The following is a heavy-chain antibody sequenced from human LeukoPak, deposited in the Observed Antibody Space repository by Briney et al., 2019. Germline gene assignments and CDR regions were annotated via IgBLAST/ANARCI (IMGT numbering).Heavy chain of an antibody. CDR2: ISYSGTT. D-gene: IGHD3-10*01. J-gene: IGHJ4*02. Sequence: SETLSLTCTVSGVSITTYYWSWIRQPPGKVLEWIGFISYSGTTSYSPSLKSRVTMSVDAPKNQFSLKLSSVTAADAAVYYCATSYPSGSYGNLDSWGQGTLVSVSS. CDR3: ATSYPSGSYGNLDS. V-gene: IGHV4-59*01. CDR1: GVSITTYY.